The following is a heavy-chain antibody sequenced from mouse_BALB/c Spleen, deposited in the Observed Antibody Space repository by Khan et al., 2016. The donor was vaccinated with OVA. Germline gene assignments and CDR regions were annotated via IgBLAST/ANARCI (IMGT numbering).Heavy chain of an antibody. D-gene: IGHD6-1*01. CDR3: TIIDRSDCDY. V-gene: IGHV1-20*02. CDR1: GYSFTGYF. Sequence: VQLQQSGPELVRPGTSVKISCTASGYSFTGYFMNWVMQSHGKSLEWIGRINPHIGETFYNQRFKDKATLTVDESSSTAYLELRSLASEDYAVFECTIIDRSDCDYGGQGTNLKSSS. CDR2: INPHIGET. J-gene: IGHJ2*01.